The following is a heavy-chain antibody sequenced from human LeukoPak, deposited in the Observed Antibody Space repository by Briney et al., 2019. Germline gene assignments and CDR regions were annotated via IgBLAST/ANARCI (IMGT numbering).Heavy chain of an antibody. CDR3: ARHEYSGSYYGLYWFDP. Sequence: PSETLSLTCTVAGGSISSSGYYWGWLRQPPGKGLEWIASIYYSGSTYYNPSLKSRVTISVDTSKNQLSLKLSSLTAADTAVYYCARHEYSGSYYGLYWFDPWGRGTLVTVSS. CDR2: IYYSGST. J-gene: IGHJ5*02. V-gene: IGHV4-39*01. CDR1: GGSISSSGYY. D-gene: IGHD1-26*01.